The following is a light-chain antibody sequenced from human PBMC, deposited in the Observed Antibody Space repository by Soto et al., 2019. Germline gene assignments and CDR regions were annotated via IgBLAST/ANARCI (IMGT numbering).Light chain of an antibody. CDR2: DVN. J-gene: IGLJ1*01. Sequence: QSVLTHPASVSGSPGRSITISCTGTSSDVGSYKLVSWYQQHPGKAPKLMIFDVNKRPSGVSNRFSGSKSGNTASLTISGLKVEDEADYYCCSSGGSPTYVFGTGTKVTVL. V-gene: IGLV2-23*02. CDR1: SSDVGSYKL. CDR3: CSSGGSPTYV.